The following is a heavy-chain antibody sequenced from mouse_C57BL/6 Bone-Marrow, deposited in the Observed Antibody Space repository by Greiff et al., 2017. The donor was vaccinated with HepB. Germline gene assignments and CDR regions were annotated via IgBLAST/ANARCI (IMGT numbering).Heavy chain of an antibody. CDR2: ISSGGSYT. CDR3: ARQDYFGY. J-gene: IGHJ2*01. CDR1: GFTFSSYG. V-gene: IGHV5-6*01. Sequence: EVMLVESGGDLVKPGGSLKLSCAASGFTFSSYGMSWVRQTPDKRLEWVATISSGGSYTYYPDSVKGRFTISRDNAKNTLYLHMSSLKSEDTAMYYCARQDYFGYWGQGTTLTVSS.